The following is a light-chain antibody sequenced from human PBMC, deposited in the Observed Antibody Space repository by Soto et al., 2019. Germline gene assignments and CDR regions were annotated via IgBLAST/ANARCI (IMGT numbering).Light chain of an antibody. Sequence: DIQMTQSPSTLSASVGDRVTITCRASQTISNWLAWYQQKPGKAPKVLIFDASTLDGGVPSRFSGRRSGTDFTLTIRSLQPSDFATYYCQQYNTSPPTLAGGTKX. CDR1: QTISNW. CDR3: QQYNTSPPT. CDR2: DAS. J-gene: IGKJ4*01. V-gene: IGKV1-5*01.